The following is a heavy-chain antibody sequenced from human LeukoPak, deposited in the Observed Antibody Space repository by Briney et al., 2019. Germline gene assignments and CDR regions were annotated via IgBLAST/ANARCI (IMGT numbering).Heavy chain of an antibody. D-gene: IGHD2/OR15-2a*01. Sequence: SETLSLTCTVSGGSISSYYWSWIRQPPGKGLEWIGYIYYSGSTNYNPSLKSRVPISVDTSKNQFSLKLSSVTAADTAVYYCARVGVLRGAFDIWGQGTMVTVSS. CDR3: ARVGVLRGAFDI. V-gene: IGHV4-59*01. CDR1: GGSISSYY. CDR2: IYYSGST. J-gene: IGHJ3*02.